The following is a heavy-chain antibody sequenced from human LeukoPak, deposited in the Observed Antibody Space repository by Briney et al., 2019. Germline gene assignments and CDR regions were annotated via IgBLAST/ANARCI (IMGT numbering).Heavy chain of an antibody. Sequence: ASVKISCKVSGYTFTAYYMHWVQQAPGKGLEWMGLVDPEDGETLYAEKFQGRVTITEDTSTDTAYMELSSLRSEDTAVYYCATFQRQYCSSTSCSTPGMNWFDPWGQGTLVTVSS. CDR3: ATFQRQYCSSTSCSTPGMNWFDP. CDR2: VDPEDGET. D-gene: IGHD2-2*01. V-gene: IGHV1-69-2*01. J-gene: IGHJ5*02. CDR1: GYTFTAYY.